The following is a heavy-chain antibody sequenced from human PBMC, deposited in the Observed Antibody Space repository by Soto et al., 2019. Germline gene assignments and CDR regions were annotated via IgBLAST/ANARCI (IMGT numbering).Heavy chain of an antibody. CDR2: ISSSSSYI. Sequence: GGSLRLCCAASGFTFSSYSMNWVRQAPGKGLEWVSSISSSSSYIYYADSVKGRFTISRDNAKNSLYPQMNSLRAEDTAVYYCARVGRDGYNSLDYWGQGTLVTVSS. CDR3: ARVGRDGYNSLDY. V-gene: IGHV3-21*01. CDR1: GFTFSSYS. D-gene: IGHD5-12*01. J-gene: IGHJ4*02.